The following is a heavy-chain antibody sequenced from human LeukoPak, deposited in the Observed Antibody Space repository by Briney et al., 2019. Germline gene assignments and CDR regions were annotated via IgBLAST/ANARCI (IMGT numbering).Heavy chain of an antibody. Sequence: PSETLSLTCAVYGGSFSGYYWSWIRQPPGKGLEWIGEINHSGSTNYNPSLKSRVTISVDTSKNQFSLKLTSVTTADTAVYYCARSRYCSSTSCYRGMDVWGKGTTVTVSS. CDR3: ARSRYCSSTSCYRGMDV. J-gene: IGHJ6*03. CDR2: INHSGST. V-gene: IGHV4-34*01. CDR1: GGSFSGYY. D-gene: IGHD2-2*02.